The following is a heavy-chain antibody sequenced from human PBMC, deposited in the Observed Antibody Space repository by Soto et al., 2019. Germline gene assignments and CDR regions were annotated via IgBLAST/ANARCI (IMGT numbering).Heavy chain of an antibody. Sequence: EVQLVESGGGLVQPGGSLRLSCAASGFTFSSYWMSWVRQAPGKGLEWVANIKQDGSEKYYVDSVKGRFTLSRENAKNSLYLQMNSLRAEDTAVYYCARDPQKVYIYYYGMDVWGQGTTVTVSS. J-gene: IGHJ6*02. CDR3: ARDPQKVYIYYYGMDV. D-gene: IGHD4-4*01. CDR2: IKQDGSEK. CDR1: GFTFSSYW. V-gene: IGHV3-7*05.